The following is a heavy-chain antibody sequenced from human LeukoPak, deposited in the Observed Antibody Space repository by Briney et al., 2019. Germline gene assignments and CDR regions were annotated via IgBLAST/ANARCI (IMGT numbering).Heavy chain of an antibody. CDR1: GYTFTGYY. J-gene: IGHJ4*02. V-gene: IGHV1-2*02. CDR3: ARRQEYTYGPYYFDY. Sequence: ASVKVSCKASGYTFTGYYIHWVRQAPGQGLEWMGWINPNSGGTNYAQKFQGRVTMTRDTSISTAYMELSRLRSDDTAVYYCARRQEYTYGPYYFDYWGQGTLVTVSS. CDR2: INPNSGGT. D-gene: IGHD5-18*01.